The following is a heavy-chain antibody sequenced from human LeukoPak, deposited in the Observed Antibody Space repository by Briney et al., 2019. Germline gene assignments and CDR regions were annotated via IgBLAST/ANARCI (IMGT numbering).Heavy chain of an antibody. CDR3: ARGYSYGYFDY. Sequence: GSSVKVTCTASGGTFISYAISWVRQAPGQGLEWMGGIIPIFGTANYAQKFQGRVTITADESTSTAYMELSSLRSEDTAVYYCARGYSYGYFDYWGQGTLVTVFS. J-gene: IGHJ4*02. V-gene: IGHV1-69*01. CDR1: GGTFISYA. CDR2: IIPIFGTA. D-gene: IGHD5-18*01.